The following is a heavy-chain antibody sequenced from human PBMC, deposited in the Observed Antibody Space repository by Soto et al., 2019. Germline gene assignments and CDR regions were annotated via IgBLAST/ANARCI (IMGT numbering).Heavy chain of an antibody. CDR3: ARGLGYCSGGRCYSVDY. CDR1: GYTFTSSD. CDR2: MNPNSGNT. V-gene: IGHV1-8*01. J-gene: IGHJ4*02. Sequence: QVQLVQSGAEVKKPGASVKVSCKASGYTFTSSDINWVRQSTGQGLEWMGWMNPNSGNTAYAQKFQGRVTMTRDTSITTAYMELSSLRFEDTAGYYCARGLGYCSGGRCYSVDYWGQGTLVTVSS. D-gene: IGHD2-15*01.